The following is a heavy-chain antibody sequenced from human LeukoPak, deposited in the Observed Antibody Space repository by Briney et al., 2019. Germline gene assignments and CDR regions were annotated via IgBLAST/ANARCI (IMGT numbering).Heavy chain of an antibody. CDR2: IYYSGST. V-gene: IGHV4-39*01. Sequence: PSETLSLTCTVSGGSISSSSYCWGWIRQPPGKGLEWIGSIYYSGSTYYNPSLKSRVTIPVDTSKNQFSLKLSSVTAADTAVYYCARRPDYDRDWFDPWGQGTLVTVSS. J-gene: IGHJ5*02. CDR3: ARRPDYDRDWFDP. D-gene: IGHD4-17*01. CDR1: GGSISSSSYC.